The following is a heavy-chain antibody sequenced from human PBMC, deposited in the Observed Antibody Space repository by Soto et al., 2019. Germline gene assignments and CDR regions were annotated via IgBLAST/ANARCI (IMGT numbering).Heavy chain of an antibody. CDR1: ENTFSTYL. D-gene: IGHD1-1*01. CDR3: AGPHDKAGLGT. Sequence: ASVKVSCKASENTFSTYLVHWVRQVHEQVLEWMGWHHGYNEQTEYPQKFQGRVTITRDTSAKTAYLELRSLTSEDTAVYYCAGPHDKAGLGTWGQGTLVTVSS. V-gene: IGHV1-3*01. J-gene: IGHJ5*02. CDR2: HHGYNEQT.